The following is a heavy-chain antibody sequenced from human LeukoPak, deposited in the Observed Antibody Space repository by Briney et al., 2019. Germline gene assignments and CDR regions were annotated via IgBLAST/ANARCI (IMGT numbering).Heavy chain of an antibody. D-gene: IGHD3-9*01. V-gene: IGHV1-8*02. CDR1: GYTFTSYD. J-gene: IGHJ6*03. CDR2: MNPNSDNT. Sequence: ASVKVSCKASGYTFTSYDINWVRQATGQGLEWMGWMNPNSDNTGYAQKFQGRVTMTRNTSINTAYMELSSLRSEDTAVYYCARRVLLYDILTADSRYYYYYMDVWGRGTTVTISS. CDR3: ARRVLLYDILTADSRYYYYYMDV.